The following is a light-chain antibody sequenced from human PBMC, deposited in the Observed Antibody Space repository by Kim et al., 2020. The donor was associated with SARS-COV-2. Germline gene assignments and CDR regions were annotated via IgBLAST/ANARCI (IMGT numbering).Light chain of an antibody. CDR2: AAS. Sequence: DIQMTQSPSSLSASVGDRVTITCRASQGISNGLAWFQQKPGKAPKPLIYAASRLQSGVPSKFSGSGSGTDFTLTISSLQPEDSATYYCQLYSTYPLTFGQGTRLEIK. J-gene: IGKJ5*01. CDR3: QLYSTYPLT. CDR1: QGISNG. V-gene: IGKV1-16*02.